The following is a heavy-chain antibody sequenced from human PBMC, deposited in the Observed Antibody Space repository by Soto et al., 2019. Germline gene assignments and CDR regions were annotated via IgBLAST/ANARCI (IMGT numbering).Heavy chain of an antibody. D-gene: IGHD2-15*01. CDR2: IYPGDSDT. Sequence: PVESLKISCKGSGYSFTSYWIGWVRQMPGKGLEWMGIIYPGDSDTRYSPSFQGQVTISADKSISTAYLQWSSLKASDTAMYYCARVYCSGGSCYEAAFDIWGQGTMVTVSS. CDR3: ARVYCSGGSCYEAAFDI. J-gene: IGHJ3*02. CDR1: GYSFTSYW. V-gene: IGHV5-51*01.